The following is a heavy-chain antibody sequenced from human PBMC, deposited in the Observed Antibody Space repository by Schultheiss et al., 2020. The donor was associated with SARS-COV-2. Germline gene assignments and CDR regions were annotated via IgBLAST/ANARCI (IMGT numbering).Heavy chain of an antibody. CDR1: GGSISSSSYY. V-gene: IGHV4-61*01. Sequence: SETLSLTCTVSGGSISSSSYYWSWIRQPPGKGLEWIGYIYYSGSTNYNPSLKSRVTISVDTSKNQFSLKLSSVTAADTAVYYCASWHSGYDFSWFDPWGQGTLVTVSS. CDR3: ASWHSGYDFSWFDP. CDR2: IYYSGST. J-gene: IGHJ5*02. D-gene: IGHD5-12*01.